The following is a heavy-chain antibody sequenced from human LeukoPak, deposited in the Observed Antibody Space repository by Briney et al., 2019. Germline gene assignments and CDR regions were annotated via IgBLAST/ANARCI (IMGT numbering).Heavy chain of an antibody. CDR3: ARDRNEAGMDV. CDR2: INHSGST. D-gene: IGHD1-14*01. V-gene: IGHV4-34*01. Sequence: SETLSLTCTVSGGSISSYYWSWIRQPPGKGLEWIGEINHSGSTNYNPSLKSRVTISVDTSKNQFSLKLSSVTAADTAVYYCARDRNEAGMDVWGQGTTVTVSS. J-gene: IGHJ6*02. CDR1: GGSISSYY.